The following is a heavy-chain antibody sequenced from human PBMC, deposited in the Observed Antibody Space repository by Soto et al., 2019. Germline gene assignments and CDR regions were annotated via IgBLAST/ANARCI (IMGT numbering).Heavy chain of an antibody. CDR2: IYSSGNT. CDR3: ASAFGGWPPDS. Sequence: PSETMCVTRSVAGGYTSGYGWSWIRQATGQGLEWIGYIYSSGNTNYNPSLKSRVAMSIDTSKMQFSLSLTSVTAADTAVYYCASAFGGWPPDSWGQGTLVTVSS. D-gene: IGHD6-19*01. CDR1: GGYTSGYG. J-gene: IGHJ4*02. V-gene: IGHV4-59*01.